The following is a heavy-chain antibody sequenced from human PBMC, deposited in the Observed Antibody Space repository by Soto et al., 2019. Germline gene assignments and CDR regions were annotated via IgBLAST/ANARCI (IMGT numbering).Heavy chain of an antibody. CDR2: IYSSGRT. Sequence: QVQLQESGPGLVKPSQTLSLTCSLSGGSINSDEFYLTWIRQSPGKGLEWIGYIYSSGRTHYNPSLKSRINISLDTSNNPSSLRLSSVTAADTAVYYCARMGLHMGEVSSNWFAPWGRGTLVTVSS. J-gene: IGHJ5*02. CDR3: ARMGLHMGEVSSNWFAP. V-gene: IGHV4-31*03. CDR1: GGSINSDEFY. D-gene: IGHD3-16*01.